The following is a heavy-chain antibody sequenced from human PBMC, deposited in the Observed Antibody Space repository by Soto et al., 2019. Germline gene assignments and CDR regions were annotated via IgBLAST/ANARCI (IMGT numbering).Heavy chain of an antibody. CDR2: IKQDGSEK. CDR1: GFTFSSYW. CDR3: ARDRQLLDDGGFDY. D-gene: IGHD6-19*01. V-gene: IGHV3-7*03. J-gene: IGHJ4*02. Sequence: EVQLVESGGGLVQPGGYLRLSCAASGFTFSSYWMSWVLQAPGKGLEWVANIKQDGSEKYYVDSVKGRFTISRDNAKNSLSLQMNSLRAEEKDVYYCARDRQLLDDGGFDYWGPGPLVPVSS.